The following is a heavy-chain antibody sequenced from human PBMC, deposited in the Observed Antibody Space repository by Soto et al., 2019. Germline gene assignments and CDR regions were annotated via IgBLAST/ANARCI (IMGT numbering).Heavy chain of an antibody. V-gene: IGHV3-74*01. CDR3: AREGANGCSSTSCYERYSSGPNDY. D-gene: IGHD2-2*01. CDR2: INSDGSST. J-gene: IGHJ4*02. CDR1: GFTFSSYW. Sequence: GALRLSCAASGFTFSSYWMHWVRQAPGKGLVWVSRINSDGSSTSYADSVKGRFTISRDNAKNTLYLQMNSLRAEDTAVYYCAREGANGCSSTSCYERYSSGPNDYWGQGTLVTVSS.